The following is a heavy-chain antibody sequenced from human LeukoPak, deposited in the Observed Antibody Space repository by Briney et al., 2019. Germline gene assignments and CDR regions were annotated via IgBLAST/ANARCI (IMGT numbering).Heavy chain of an antibody. CDR1: GYTFTSSD. J-gene: IGHJ6*03. V-gene: IGHV1-8*03. CDR3: ARRHYSGSGSYYYYYMDV. Sequence: ASVEVSCKASGYTFTSSDINWVRQATGQGLEWMGWMNPNSGNTGYAQKFQGRVTITRNTSISTAYMELSSLRSEDTAVYYCARRHYSGSGSYYYYYMDVWGKGTTVTVSS. D-gene: IGHD3-10*01. CDR2: MNPNSGNT.